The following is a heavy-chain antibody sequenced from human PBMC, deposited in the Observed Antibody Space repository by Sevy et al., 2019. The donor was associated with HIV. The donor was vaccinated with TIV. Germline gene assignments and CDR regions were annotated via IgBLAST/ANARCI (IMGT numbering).Heavy chain of an antibody. Sequence: ASVKVSCKSTGYMFTDFYINWVRLAPGQGLEWVGWINPDNGDTDYGQKFQGRVTMTRDTSLSSAYMELGSLRSDDTAIYYCARNLAIFGVQNGLDVWGQGTSVTV. CDR2: INPDNGDT. CDR1: GYMFTDFY. D-gene: IGHD3-3*01. V-gene: IGHV1-2*02. CDR3: ARNLAIFGVQNGLDV. J-gene: IGHJ6*02.